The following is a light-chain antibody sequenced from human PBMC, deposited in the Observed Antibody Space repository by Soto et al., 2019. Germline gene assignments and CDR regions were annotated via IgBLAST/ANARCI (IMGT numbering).Light chain of an antibody. V-gene: IGKV1-27*01. CDR1: QGISSY. CDR3: QNYYNAPET. J-gene: IGKJ1*01. CDR2: AAS. Sequence: DIQMTQSPSSLSASVGDRVTITCRASQGISSYLDWYQQRPGKVPKVLIYAASTLHSGVPSSFSGSGSGTDFTLTISNVQAEDVGTYYCQNYYNAPETFGQGTKVEIK.